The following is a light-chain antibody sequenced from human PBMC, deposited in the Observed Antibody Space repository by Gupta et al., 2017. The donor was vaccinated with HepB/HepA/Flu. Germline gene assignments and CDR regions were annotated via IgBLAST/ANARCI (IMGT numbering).Light chain of an antibody. Sequence: DIVMTQSPLSLPVTHGEPAYISCRSSQSLLHSNGYNYLDWYLQKPGQSPQLLIYLGSNRASGVPYRFSGSGSGTDFTLKISRVEAEDVGVYYCMQALQTPYTFGQGTKLEIK. J-gene: IGKJ2*01. V-gene: IGKV2-28*01. CDR1: QSLLHSNGYNY. CDR2: LGS. CDR3: MQALQTPYT.